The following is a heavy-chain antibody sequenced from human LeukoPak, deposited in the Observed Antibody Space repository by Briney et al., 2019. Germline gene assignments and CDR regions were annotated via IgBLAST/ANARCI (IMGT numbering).Heavy chain of an antibody. CDR3: ARVGIAAAGDAFDI. CDR2: IYYSGST. D-gene: IGHD6-13*01. J-gene: IGHJ3*02. CDR1: GGSISSYY. Sequence: SETLSLTCTVSGGSISSYYWSWTRQPPGKGLEWIGYIYYSGSTNYNPSLKSRVTISVDTSKNQFSLKLSSVTAADTAVYYCARVGIAAAGDAFDIWGQGTMVTVSS. V-gene: IGHV4-59*01.